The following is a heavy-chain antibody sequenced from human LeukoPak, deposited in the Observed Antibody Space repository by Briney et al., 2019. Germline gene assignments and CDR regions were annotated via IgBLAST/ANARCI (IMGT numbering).Heavy chain of an antibody. J-gene: IGHJ4*02. V-gene: IGHV3-30-3*01. CDR3: ARANPLGYSSRWLALDY. Sequence: PGGSLRLSCAASGFTFSSYAMHWVRQAPGKGLEWVAVISYDGSNKYYADSVKGRFTISRDNSKNTLYLQMNSLRAEDTAVYYCARANPLGYSSRWLALDYWGQGTLVTVSS. CDR1: GFTFSSYA. D-gene: IGHD6-13*01. CDR2: ISYDGSNK.